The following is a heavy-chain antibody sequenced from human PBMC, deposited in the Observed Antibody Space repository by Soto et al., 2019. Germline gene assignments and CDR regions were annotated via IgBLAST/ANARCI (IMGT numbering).Heavy chain of an antibody. CDR2: IYYSGST. D-gene: IGHD3-3*01. Sequence: SETLSLTCTVSGGSISSYYWSRIRQPPGKGLEWIGYIYYSGSTNYNPSLKSRVTISVDTSKNQFSLKLSSVTAADTAVYYCARDVAYYDFWSGYYLYYFDYWGQGTLVTVSS. CDR1: GGSISSYY. J-gene: IGHJ4*02. V-gene: IGHV4-59*01. CDR3: ARDVAYYDFWSGYYLYYFDY.